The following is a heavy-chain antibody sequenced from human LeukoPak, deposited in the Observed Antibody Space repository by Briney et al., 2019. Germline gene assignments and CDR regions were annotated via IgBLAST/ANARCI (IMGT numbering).Heavy chain of an antibody. CDR2: IYPSSGST. CDR3: ARVRSSGYYYKAFDI. V-gene: IGHV1-46*01. D-gene: IGHD3-22*01. Sequence: ASVKVSCKASGYTFTNYYIHWVRQAPGQGLEWRGIIYPSSGSTNYAQKFQGRVTMTRDTSTSTVYMDLSRLRSEDTAVYYCARVRSSGYYYKAFDIWGQGTMVTVSS. CDR1: GYTFTNYY. J-gene: IGHJ3*02.